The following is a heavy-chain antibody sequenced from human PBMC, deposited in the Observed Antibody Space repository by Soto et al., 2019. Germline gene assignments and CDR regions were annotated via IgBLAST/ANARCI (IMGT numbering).Heavy chain of an antibody. V-gene: IGHV3-7*05. CDR3: ARWGTATGLGSNGGYYYYGMDV. D-gene: IGHD2-8*02. CDR2: IKQDGSEK. CDR1: GFTFSSYW. Sequence: GGSLRLSCAASGFTFSSYWMSWVRQAPGKGLEWVANIKQDGSEKCYVDSVKGRFTISRDNAKNSLYLQMNSLRAEDTAVYYCARWGTATGLGSNGGYYYYGMDVWGQGTTVTVSS. J-gene: IGHJ6*02.